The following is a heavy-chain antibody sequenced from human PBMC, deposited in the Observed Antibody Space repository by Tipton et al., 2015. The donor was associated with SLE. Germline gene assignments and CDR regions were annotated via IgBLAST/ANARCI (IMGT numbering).Heavy chain of an antibody. V-gene: IGHV4-59*11. J-gene: IGHJ4*02. Sequence: TLSLTCTVSGGSISDHYWSWIRQPPGKGLEWIGYIFYSGSTNYNPSLKSRVTISLDTSKNQFSLKLSSVTAADTAVYYCARDSWAQGYFDHWGQGTLVTVSS. CDR1: GGSISDHY. CDR3: ARDSWAQGYFDH. D-gene: IGHD1-26*01. CDR2: IFYSGST.